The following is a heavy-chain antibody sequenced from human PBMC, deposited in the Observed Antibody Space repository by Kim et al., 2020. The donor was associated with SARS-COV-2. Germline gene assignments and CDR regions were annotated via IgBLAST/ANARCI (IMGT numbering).Heavy chain of an antibody. CDR2: ISSSGSTI. V-gene: IGHV3-48*03. CDR3: ARGMTTVILDY. Sequence: GGSLRLSCAASGFTFSSYEMNWVRQAPGKGLEWVSYISSSGSTIYYADSVKGRFTISRDNAKNSLYLQMNSLRAEDTAVYYCARGMTTVILDYWGQGTLVTVSS. CDR1: GFTFSSYE. J-gene: IGHJ4*02. D-gene: IGHD4-17*01.